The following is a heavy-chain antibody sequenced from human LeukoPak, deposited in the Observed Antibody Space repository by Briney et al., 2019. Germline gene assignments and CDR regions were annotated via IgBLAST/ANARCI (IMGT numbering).Heavy chain of an antibody. J-gene: IGHJ5*02. CDR1: GGSISSNY. CDR3: ARGYDSPNWFDP. Sequence: PSETLSLTCTVSGGSISSNYWSWIRQPPGKGLECVGYIYYSGSTKNNPSLKSRVTISVDTSKNQFSLKLSSVTAADTAVYYCARGYDSPNWFDPWGQGTLVTVCS. D-gene: IGHD3-22*01. V-gene: IGHV4-59*01. CDR2: IYYSGST.